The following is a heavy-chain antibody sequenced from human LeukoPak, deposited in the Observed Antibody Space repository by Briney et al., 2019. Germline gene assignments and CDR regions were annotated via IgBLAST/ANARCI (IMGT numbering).Heavy chain of an antibody. CDR2: IKPNSGGT. CDR1: GYTFTGYY. V-gene: IGHV1-2*02. D-gene: IGHD1-26*01. CDR3: ARGSIVGATFDYFDY. J-gene: IGHJ4*02. Sequence: GASVKVSCTASGYTFTGYYIHWVRQAPGQGLEWMGWIKPNSGGTNYAQKFQGRVTMTRDTSISTAYMELSRLRSDDTAVYYCARGSIVGATFDYFDYWGQGTLVTVSS.